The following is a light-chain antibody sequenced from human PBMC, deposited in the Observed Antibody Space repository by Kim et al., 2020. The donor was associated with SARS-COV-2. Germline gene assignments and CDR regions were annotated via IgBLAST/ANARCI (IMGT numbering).Light chain of an antibody. CDR1: SYDIGAYDY. CDR2: DVI. CDR3: SSYAGRKTLI. Sequence: QSALTQPPSASGSPGQSVTISCTGGSYDIGAYDYVAWYQQYPGKAPKLILYDVINRPSGVPDRFSGSKSVYTASLTVSGLQAEDEADYYCSSYAGRKTLIFGGGTQLTVL. J-gene: IGLJ2*01. V-gene: IGLV2-8*01.